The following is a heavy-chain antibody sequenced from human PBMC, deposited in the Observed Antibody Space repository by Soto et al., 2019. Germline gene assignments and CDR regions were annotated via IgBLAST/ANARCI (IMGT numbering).Heavy chain of an antibody. CDR3: GRGSPSFTFGGVIDY. V-gene: IGHV3-30-3*01. CDR1: GFTFSSYA. Sequence: QVQLVESGGGVVQPGRSLRLSCAASGFTFSSYAMHWVRQAPGKGLEWVAVISYDGSNKYYADSVKGRFTISRDNSKNTLYLQMNSLRAEDTAVYYCGRGSPSFTFGGVIDYWGQGTLVTVSS. J-gene: IGHJ4*02. CDR2: ISYDGSNK. D-gene: IGHD3-16*02.